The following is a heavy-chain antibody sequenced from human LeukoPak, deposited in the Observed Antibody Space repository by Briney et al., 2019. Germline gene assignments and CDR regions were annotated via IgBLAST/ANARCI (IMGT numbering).Heavy chain of an antibody. D-gene: IGHD4-17*01. CDR1: GFTFSYYS. J-gene: IGHJ4*02. CDR2: ISISNNSI. V-gene: IGHV3-48*01. Sequence: GGSLRLSCAASGFTFSYYSFNWVRLAPGKGLEWIAYISISNNSIYYADSVKGRFTISRDNAKNSLYLQMNSLRVEDTAVYYCARETIYSDKVIDHWGQGTPVTVSS. CDR3: ARETIYSDKVIDH.